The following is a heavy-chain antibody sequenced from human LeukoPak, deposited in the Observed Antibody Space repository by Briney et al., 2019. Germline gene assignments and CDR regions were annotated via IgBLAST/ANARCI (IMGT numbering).Heavy chain of an antibody. CDR3: AAGVTYYYDSSGPTPGSTFDI. CDR2: ISNSGSTR. J-gene: IGHJ3*02. Sequence: GGSLRLSCAASGFTFSSYEMNWVRQAPGQGLEWVSYISNSGSTRYYADSVKGRFTISRDNAKNSLYLQMNSLRAEDTAVYYCAAGVTYYYDSSGPTPGSTFDIWGQGTMVTVSS. CDR1: GFTFSSYE. V-gene: IGHV3-48*03. D-gene: IGHD3-22*01.